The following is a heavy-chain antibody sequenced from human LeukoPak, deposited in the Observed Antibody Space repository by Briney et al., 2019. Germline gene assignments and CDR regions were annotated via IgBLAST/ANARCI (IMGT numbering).Heavy chain of an antibody. CDR1: GNYW. CDR2: INSDGSWT. CDR3: ARKRWLSDY. D-gene: IGHD5-24*01. Sequence: GGSLRLSCAASGNYWMHWVRQAPGKGLVWVSHINSDGSWTSYADSVKGRFTISKDNAKNTVYLQMNNLRAEDTAVYYCARKRWLSDYWGQGTLVTVSS. J-gene: IGHJ4*02. V-gene: IGHV3-74*01.